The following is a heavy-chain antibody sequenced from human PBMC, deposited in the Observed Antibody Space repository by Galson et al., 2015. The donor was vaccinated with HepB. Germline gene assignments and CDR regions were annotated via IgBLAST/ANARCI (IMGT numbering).Heavy chain of an antibody. Sequence: SLRLSCAASGFTFSDYYMSWIRQAPGKGLEWVSYISSSSSYTNYADSVKGRFTISRDNAKNSLYLQMNSLRAEDTAVYYCARDPSPLLYDSSGYYDYWGQGTLVTVSS. CDR2: ISSSSSYT. D-gene: IGHD3-22*01. CDR1: GFTFSDYY. V-gene: IGHV3-11*06. J-gene: IGHJ4*02. CDR3: ARDPSPLLYDSSGYYDY.